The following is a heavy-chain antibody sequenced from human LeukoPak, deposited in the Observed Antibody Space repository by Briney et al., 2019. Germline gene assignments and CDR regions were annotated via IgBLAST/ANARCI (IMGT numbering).Heavy chain of an antibody. CDR2: IYYSGST. CDR3: ARHGVTTTGYYWD. D-gene: IGHD3-9*01. Sequence: SETLSLTCTVSGGSTGNSTFYWGWIRQPPGKGLEWIGTIYYSGSTYYNPSLKSRVTISVDTSKNQFSLQLSSVTATDTAVYYCARHGVTTTGYYWDWGQGTLVTVSS. V-gene: IGHV4-39*01. CDR1: GGSTGNSTFY. J-gene: IGHJ4*02.